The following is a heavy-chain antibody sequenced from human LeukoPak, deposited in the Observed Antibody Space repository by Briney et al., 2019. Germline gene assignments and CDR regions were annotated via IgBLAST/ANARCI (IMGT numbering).Heavy chain of an antibody. CDR1: GFTFSTYA. CDR2: ISYDGSNK. V-gene: IGHV3-30*18. Sequence: RGSLRLSCAASGFTFSTYAMHWVRQAPGKGLEWVAVISYDGSNKYCADSVKGRFTISRDNSKNTLYLQMNTLRAEDTAVYYCAKDVSWNWFDPWGQGTLVTVSS. J-gene: IGHJ5*02. CDR3: AKDVSWNWFDP.